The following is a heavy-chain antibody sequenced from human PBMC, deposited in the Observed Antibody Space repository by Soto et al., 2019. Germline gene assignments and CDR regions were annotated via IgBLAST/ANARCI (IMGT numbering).Heavy chain of an antibody. D-gene: IGHD6-19*01. J-gene: IGHJ6*02. V-gene: IGHV6-1*01. CDR1: GDSVSSNSAA. Sequence: SQTLSLTCAISGDSVSSNSAAWNWIRQSPSRGLEWLGRTYYRSKWYNDYAVSVKSRITINPDTSKNQFSLQLNSVTPEDTAVYYWACTEGSGSDLYYYYGMDVGGHGTTVNVS. CDR3: ACTEGSGSDLYYYYGMDV. CDR2: TYYRSKWYN.